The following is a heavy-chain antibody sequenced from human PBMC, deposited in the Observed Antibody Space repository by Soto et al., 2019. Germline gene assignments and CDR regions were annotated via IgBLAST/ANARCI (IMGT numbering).Heavy chain of an antibody. J-gene: IGHJ4*02. CDR2: ISSSGSTI. Sequence: PGGSLRLSCAASGFTFSSYEMNWVRQAPGKGLEWVSYISSSGSTIYYADSVKGRFTISRDNAKNSLYLQVNSLRAEVTAVYYCARGLPGDFYYDSSGYFEQDDYWGQGTLVTVSS. D-gene: IGHD3-22*01. CDR3: ARGLPGDFYYDSSGYFEQDDY. V-gene: IGHV3-48*03. CDR1: GFTFSSYE.